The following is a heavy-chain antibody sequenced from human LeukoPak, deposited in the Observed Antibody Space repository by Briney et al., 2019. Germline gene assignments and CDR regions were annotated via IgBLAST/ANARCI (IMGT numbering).Heavy chain of an antibody. CDR3: ASGNGTYYSFYGMDV. Sequence: SETLSLTCTLSGGSISRSSYYWGWLRQPPGKGLEWIVSIYYIGRTYSNPSLKSRLTISVDSSKHQFSLKLSSVTAADMAVSYCASGNGTYYSFYGMDVWGQGTTVTVSS. J-gene: IGHJ6*02. CDR2: IYYIGRT. V-gene: IGHV4-39*01. D-gene: IGHD1-14*01. CDR1: GGSISRSSYY.